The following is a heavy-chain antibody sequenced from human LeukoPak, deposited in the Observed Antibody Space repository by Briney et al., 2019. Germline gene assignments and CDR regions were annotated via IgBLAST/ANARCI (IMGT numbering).Heavy chain of an antibody. V-gene: IGHV3-33*06. D-gene: IGHD3-10*01. J-gene: IGHJ4*02. CDR3: AKDGETGLVITTQIKPFDY. CDR2: IWYDGSHK. Sequence: GRSLRLSCAASGFTFSYFGMHWVCQAPGKGLEWVAVIWYDGSHKFYIDSVKGRFTISRDNSKNTLYLQMNSLRAEDTAVYYCAKDGETGLVITTQIKPFDYWGQGTLVTVSS. CDR1: GFTFSYFG.